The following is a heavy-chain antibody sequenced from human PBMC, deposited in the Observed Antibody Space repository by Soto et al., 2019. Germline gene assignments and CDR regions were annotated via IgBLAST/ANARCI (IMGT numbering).Heavy chain of an antibody. J-gene: IGHJ4*02. D-gene: IGHD3-9*01. CDR2: INHSGST. V-gene: IGHV4-34*01. CDR3: ARVARYLPLWYFDY. Sequence: SETLSLTCAVYGGSFSGYYWSWIRQPPGKGLEWIGEINHSGSTNYNPSLKSRVTISVDTSKNQFSLKLSSVTAADTAVYYCARVARYLPLWYFDYWGQGTLVTVSS. CDR1: GGSFSGYY.